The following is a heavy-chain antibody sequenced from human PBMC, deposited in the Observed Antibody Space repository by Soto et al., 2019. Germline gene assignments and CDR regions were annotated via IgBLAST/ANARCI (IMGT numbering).Heavy chain of an antibody. CDR3: ARTNCSSTSCYRKAQYYYYGMDV. CDR1: GGTFSSYA. J-gene: IGHJ6*02. Sequence: SVKVSCKASGGTFSSYAISWVRQAPGQGLEWMGGIIPIFGTANYAQKFQGRVTITADESTSTAYMELSSLRSEDTAVYYCARTNCSSTSCYRKAQYYYYGMDVWGQGTTVTVSS. D-gene: IGHD2-2*02. CDR2: IIPIFGTA. V-gene: IGHV1-69*13.